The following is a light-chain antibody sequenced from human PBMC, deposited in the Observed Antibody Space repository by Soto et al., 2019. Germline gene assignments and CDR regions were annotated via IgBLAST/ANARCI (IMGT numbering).Light chain of an antibody. V-gene: IGKV1-12*01. CDR3: KQSKSFPPT. CDR1: QGIDRW. CDR2: AAS. Sequence: DIQMTQSPSSLSASFGDRVTITCRASQGIDRWLVWYQQKPGKAPKVLIYAASTLRSGVPSRFSGSGSGTDFSLNISSLQPEDLATYYCKQSKSFPPTFGGGTKVDIK. J-gene: IGKJ4*01.